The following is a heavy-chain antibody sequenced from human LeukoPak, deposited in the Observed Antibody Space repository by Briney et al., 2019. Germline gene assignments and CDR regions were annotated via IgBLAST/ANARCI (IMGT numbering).Heavy chain of an antibody. CDR3: ARGVYSGYDLYYFDY. D-gene: IGHD5-12*01. CDR2: IIPILGIA. Sequence: SVKVSCKASGGTFSSYAISWVRQAPGQGLEWMGRIIPILGIANYAQKFQGRVTITADKSTSTAYMELSSLRSEDTAVYYCARGVYSGYDLYYFDYWGQGTLVTVSS. J-gene: IGHJ4*02. CDR1: GGTFSSYA. V-gene: IGHV1-69*04.